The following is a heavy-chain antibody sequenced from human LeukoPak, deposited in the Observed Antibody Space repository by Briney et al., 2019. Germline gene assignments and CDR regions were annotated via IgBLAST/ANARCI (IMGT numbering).Heavy chain of an antibody. CDR1: GGSFSGYY. D-gene: IGHD6-19*01. CDR3: ARGLGYSSGWYYY. Sequence: SETLSLTCAVYGGSFSGYYWSWIRQPLGKGLEWIGEINHSGSTNYNPSLKSRVTISVDTSKNQFSLKLSSVTAADTAVYYCARGLGYSSGWYYYWGQGTLVIVSS. V-gene: IGHV4-34*01. J-gene: IGHJ4*02. CDR2: INHSGST.